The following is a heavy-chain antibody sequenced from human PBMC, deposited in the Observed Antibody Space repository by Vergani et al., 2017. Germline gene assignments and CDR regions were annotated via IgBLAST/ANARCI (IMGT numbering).Heavy chain of an antibody. J-gene: IGHJ6*03. CDR1: GGSFTSYH. CDR3: ARVNTETNGHLYYYYYMDV. D-gene: IGHD4-11*01. Sequence: QVQLQQWGGGLLKPSETLSLTCVVNGGSFTSYHWTWIRQSQGEGLEWVGDSDHTGRPDYNPSRKSRLTMSVDKSRNQFSLTYNSVTATDTAIYFCARVNTETNGHLYYYYYMDVWGQGTAVTVS. V-gene: IGHV4-34*01. CDR2: SDHTGRP.